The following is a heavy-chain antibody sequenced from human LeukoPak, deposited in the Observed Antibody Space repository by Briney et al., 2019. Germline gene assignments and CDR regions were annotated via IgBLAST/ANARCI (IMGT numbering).Heavy chain of an antibody. CDR1: GGSISSDNYY. J-gene: IGHJ4*02. D-gene: IGHD3-10*01. CDR3: ASPGSMVRGVTYFDY. V-gene: IGHV4-39*01. Sequence: SETLSLTCTVSGGSISSDNYYWGWIRQPPGKGLEWIGSIYYSGSTYYNPSLKSRVTISVDTSKNQFSLKLSSVTAADTAVYYCASPGSMVRGVTYFDYWGQGTLVTVSS. CDR2: IYYSGST.